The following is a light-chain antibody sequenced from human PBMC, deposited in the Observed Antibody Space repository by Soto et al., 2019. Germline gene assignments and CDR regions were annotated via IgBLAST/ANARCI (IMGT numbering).Light chain of an antibody. CDR3: SSYTTSNTWV. CDR2: EVS. J-gene: IGLJ3*02. Sequence: QSALTQPASVSGSPGQSINISCTGSTSDVGAFTYVSWYQHHPGKAPKVMIHEVSNRPSWVSTRFSGSKSGNTASLTISGLQGEDEADYYCSSYTTSNTWVFGGGTKLTVL. CDR1: TSDVGAFTY. V-gene: IGLV2-14*01.